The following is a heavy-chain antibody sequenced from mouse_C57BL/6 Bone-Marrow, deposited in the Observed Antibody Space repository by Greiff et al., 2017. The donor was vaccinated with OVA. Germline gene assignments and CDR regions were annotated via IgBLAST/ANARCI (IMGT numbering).Heavy chain of an antibody. V-gene: IGHV5-12*01. CDR3: ARLYWYFDV. Sequence: EVKVVESGGGLVQPGGSLKLSCAASGFTFSDYYMYWVRQTPEKRLEWVAYISNGGGSTYYPDTVKGRFTISRDNAKNTLYLQRSRLKSEDTAMYYCARLYWYFDVWGTGTTVTVSS. CDR1: GFTFSDYY. J-gene: IGHJ1*03. CDR2: ISNGGGST.